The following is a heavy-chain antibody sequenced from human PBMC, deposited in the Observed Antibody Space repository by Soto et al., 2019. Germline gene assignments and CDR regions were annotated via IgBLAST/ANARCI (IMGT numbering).Heavy chain of an antibody. CDR3: AKGSSSGGGLLYWYFDL. Sequence: EVQLLESGGGLVQPGGSLRLSCAVSGFTFSSYAMNWVRQAPGKGLEWVSAVSGSGGTTYYADSVKGRFTISRDNSKNTLYLQMSGLRAADTAVYYCAKGSSSGGGLLYWYFDLWGRGTLVTVSS. CDR1: GFTFSSYA. V-gene: IGHV3-23*01. D-gene: IGHD6-6*01. J-gene: IGHJ2*01. CDR2: VSGSGGTT.